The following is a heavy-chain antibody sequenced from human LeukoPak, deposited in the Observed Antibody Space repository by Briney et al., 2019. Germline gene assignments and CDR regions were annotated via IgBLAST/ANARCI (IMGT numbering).Heavy chain of an antibody. V-gene: IGHV1-2*02. CDR3: ARVPLLYYYDSSGYYPFDY. CDR1: GYTFTGYY. D-gene: IGHD3-22*01. CDR2: INPNSGGT. J-gene: IGHJ4*02. Sequence: ASVKVSCKASGYTFTGYYMHWVRQAPGQGLEWMGWINPNSGGTNYAQKSQGRVTMTRDKSISTAYMELSRLRSDDTAVYYCARVPLLYYYDSSGYYPFDYWGQGTLVTVSS.